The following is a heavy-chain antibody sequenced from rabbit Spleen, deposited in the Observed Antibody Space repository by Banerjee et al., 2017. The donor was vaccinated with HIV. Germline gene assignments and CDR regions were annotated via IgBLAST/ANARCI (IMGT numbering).Heavy chain of an antibody. J-gene: IGHJ3*01. CDR3: ARGGAGYGRTRLDF. CDR1: GFSFSSNW. D-gene: IGHD7-1*01. Sequence: LEESGGGLVKPGGTLTLTCTVSGFSFSSNWICWVRQAPGKGLEWIACIDTSDGDTDYANWPKGRFTISKASSTTVTLQMTSLTATDTATYFCARGGAGYGRTRLDFWGPGTLVTVS. V-gene: IGHV1S45*01. CDR2: IDTSDGDT.